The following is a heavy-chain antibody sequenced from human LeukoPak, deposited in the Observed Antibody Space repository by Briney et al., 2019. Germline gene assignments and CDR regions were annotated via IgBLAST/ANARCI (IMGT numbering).Heavy chain of an antibody. CDR1: GFSFSIQA. D-gene: IGHD2-2*01. J-gene: IGHJ3*02. V-gene: IGHV3-30*02. CDR2: IRYDGSNK. Sequence: PGGSLRLSCVASGFSFSIQAMNWVRQAPGKGLEWVAFIRYDGSNKSYADSVKGRFTISRDNSKNTLYLQMNSLRAEDTAVYYCAKGYCSSTRCHDAFDIWGQGTMVTVSS. CDR3: AKGYCSSTRCHDAFDI.